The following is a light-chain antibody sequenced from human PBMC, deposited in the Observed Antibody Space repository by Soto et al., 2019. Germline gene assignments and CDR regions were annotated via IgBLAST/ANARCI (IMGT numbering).Light chain of an antibody. CDR1: SSDVGSYNL. V-gene: IGLV2-23*01. J-gene: IGLJ1*01. CDR2: EGS. Sequence: LTQPASVSGSPGQSITISCTGTSSDVGSYNLVSWYQQHPGKAPKLMIYEGSKRPSGVSNRFSGSKSGNTASLTISGLQAEDEADYYCCSYAGNSLYVFGTGTKVT. CDR3: CSYAGNSLYV.